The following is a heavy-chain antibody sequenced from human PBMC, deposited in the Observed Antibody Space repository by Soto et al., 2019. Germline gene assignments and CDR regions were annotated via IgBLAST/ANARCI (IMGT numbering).Heavy chain of an antibody. V-gene: IGHV1-46*03. Sequence: QVQLVQSGAEVKKPGASVTVSCTASGYTLTSYYIHWVRQAPRQGLEWMGIINPSGGSTSYAQKFQGRVTMTRDTSTSTVYMEVSGLRSEDTAVYYCARDQEPSTLYYDYYYMDVWGKGTTVTVSS. J-gene: IGHJ6*03. CDR3: ARDQEPSTLYYDYYYMDV. CDR1: GYTLTSYY. CDR2: INPSGGST.